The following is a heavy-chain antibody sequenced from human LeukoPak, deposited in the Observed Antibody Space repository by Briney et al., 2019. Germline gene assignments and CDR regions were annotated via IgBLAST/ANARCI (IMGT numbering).Heavy chain of an antibody. D-gene: IGHD5-24*01. V-gene: IGHV1-46*01. Sequence: ASVKVSCKASGYTFTSYYMHWVRQAPGQGLEWMAIINPNGDNTNYAQKFQGRVTITRDTPTSIVYMEVSSLRSDDTAVYYCARGRTNGFNTFDYWGPGTLVTVSS. CDR2: INPNGDNT. J-gene: IGHJ4*02. CDR1: GYTFTSYY. CDR3: ARGRTNGFNTFDY.